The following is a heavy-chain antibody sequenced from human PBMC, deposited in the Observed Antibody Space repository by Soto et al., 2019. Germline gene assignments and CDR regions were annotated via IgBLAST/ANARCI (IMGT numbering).Heavy chain of an antibody. V-gene: IGHV4-59*08. CDR1: GGSISGYY. CDR3: ARGVTMVRGVIRHFDY. CDR2: IYYSGST. Sequence: QVQLQESGPGLVEPSETLSLTCTVSGGSISGYYWSWIRQPPGKGLEWIGYIYYSGSTNYNPSLKSRVTISVNTSKNEFSLNLTSLTAADTAVYYCARGVTMVRGVIRHFDYWGLGTLVTVSS. J-gene: IGHJ4*02. D-gene: IGHD3-10*01.